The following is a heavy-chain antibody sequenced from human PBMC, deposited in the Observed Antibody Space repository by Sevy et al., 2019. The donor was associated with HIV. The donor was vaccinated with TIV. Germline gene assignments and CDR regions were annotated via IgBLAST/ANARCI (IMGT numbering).Heavy chain of an antibody. D-gene: IGHD6-19*01. V-gene: IGHV4-4*07. CDR3: ARDARIAVAGTFYYYYYMDV. CDR2: IYTSGST. Sequence: SETLSLTCTVSGGSISSYYWSWVRQPAGKGLEWIGRIYTSGSTNYNPSLKSRVTMSVDTSKNQFSLKLSSVTAADTAVYYCARDARIAVAGTFYYYYYMDVWGKWTTVTVSS. J-gene: IGHJ6*03. CDR1: GGSISSYY.